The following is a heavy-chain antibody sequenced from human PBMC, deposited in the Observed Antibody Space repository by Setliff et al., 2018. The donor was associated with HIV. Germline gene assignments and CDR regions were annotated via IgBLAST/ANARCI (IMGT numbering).Heavy chain of an antibody. CDR2: ISAYNGNT. J-gene: IGHJ4*02. V-gene: IGHV1-18*01. CDR1: GYDFRRYG. Sequence: ASVKVSCKTSGYDFRRYGIAWVRQVPGHGLEWMGWISAYNGNTNYAQKLQGRVTMTTDTSTSTAYMELRSLRSDDTAVYYCARGAYPQVHFDYWGQGTLVTVSS. CDR3: ARGAYPQVHFDY.